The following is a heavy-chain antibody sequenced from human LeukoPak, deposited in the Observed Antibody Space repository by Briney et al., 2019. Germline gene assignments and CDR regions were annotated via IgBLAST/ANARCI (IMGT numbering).Heavy chain of an antibody. CDR1: GYTFTGYY. CDR2: INPNSGGT. CDR3: ARILTYYYGSGSYPSYYYYYMDV. D-gene: IGHD3-10*01. Sequence: ASVKVSCKASGYTFTGYYMRWVRQAPGQGLEWMGWINPNSGGTNYAQKFQGRVTMTRDTSISTAYMELRSLRSDDTAVYYCARILTYYYGSGSYPSYYYYYMDVWGKGTTVTISS. V-gene: IGHV1-2*02. J-gene: IGHJ6*03.